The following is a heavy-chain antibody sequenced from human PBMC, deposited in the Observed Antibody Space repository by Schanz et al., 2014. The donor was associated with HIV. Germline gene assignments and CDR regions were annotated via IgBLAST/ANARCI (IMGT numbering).Heavy chain of an antibody. J-gene: IGHJ6*02. D-gene: IGHD3-10*01. CDR2: ISAYNGHT. CDR3: ARDGRLDYFGSGSYYNSNGMDV. Sequence: QVQLVQSGAEMKKPGASVKVSCKASGYTFTSYVITWVRQAPGQGLEWMGWISAYNGHTNYAQNLQGRVTMTTDTSTSTAYMELRSLRSDDTAVYYCARDGRLDYFGSGSYYNSNGMDVWGQGTTVTVSS. V-gene: IGHV1-18*01. CDR1: GYTFTSYV.